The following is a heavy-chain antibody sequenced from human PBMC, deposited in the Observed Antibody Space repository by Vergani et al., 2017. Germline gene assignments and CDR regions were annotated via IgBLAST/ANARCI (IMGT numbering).Heavy chain of an antibody. CDR1: GFTFSSYG. D-gene: IGHD2-8*01. J-gene: IGHJ4*02. CDR3: AKDHESIVRMVYALIDY. V-gene: IGHV3-30*18. Sequence: QVQLVESGGGVVQPGRSLRLSCAASGFTFSSYGMHWVRQAPGKGLEWVAVISYDGSNKYYADSVKGRFTISRDNSKNTLYLQMNSLRAEDTAVYYCAKDHESIVRMVYALIDYWGQGTLVTVSS. CDR2: ISYDGSNK.